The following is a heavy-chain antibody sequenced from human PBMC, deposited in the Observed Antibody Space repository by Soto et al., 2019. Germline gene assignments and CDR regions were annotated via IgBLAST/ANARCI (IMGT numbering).Heavy chain of an antibody. Sequence: ASVKVSCKASGYTFTSYGISWVRQAPGQGLEWMGWISAYNGNTNYAQKLQGRVTMTTDTSTSTAYMGLRSLRSDDTAVYYCARDFHFAYQIQSGMDAFDIWGQGTMVTVSS. CDR2: ISAYNGNT. V-gene: IGHV1-18*01. CDR3: ARDFHFAYQIQSGMDAFDI. D-gene: IGHD2-2*01. CDR1: GYTFTSYG. J-gene: IGHJ3*02.